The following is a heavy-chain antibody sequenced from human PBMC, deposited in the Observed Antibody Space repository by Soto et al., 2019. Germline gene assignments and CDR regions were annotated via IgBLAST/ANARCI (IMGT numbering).Heavy chain of an antibody. D-gene: IGHD3-10*02. J-gene: IGHJ5*02. CDR1: GYTFNSHA. CDR2: INAGNGNT. V-gene: IGHV1-3*01. CDR3: GRDQSGIGYYVDWFDP. Sequence: QVQFMQSGAEVKKPGASVKVSCKASGYTFNSHAIHWVRRAPGQRPEWLGWINAGNGNTYYSEKFEGRVTFTRDTLATTVNMELTSLTYEDTAVYYCGRDQSGIGYYVDWFDPWGQGTLVTVSS.